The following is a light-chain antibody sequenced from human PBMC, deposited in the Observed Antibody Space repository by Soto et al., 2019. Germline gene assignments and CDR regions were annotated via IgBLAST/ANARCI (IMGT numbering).Light chain of an antibody. CDR3: QQYDNYTLT. Sequence: DIQMTQSPSTLSASVGDRVTITCRASQSVRSWLAWYQQKPGRAPKFLIYDASSLESGVPSRFSGSGSGTEFTLTISNLQPDDLATYYCQQYDNYTLTFGGGTKVEI. J-gene: IGKJ4*01. CDR2: DAS. V-gene: IGKV1-5*01. CDR1: QSVRSW.